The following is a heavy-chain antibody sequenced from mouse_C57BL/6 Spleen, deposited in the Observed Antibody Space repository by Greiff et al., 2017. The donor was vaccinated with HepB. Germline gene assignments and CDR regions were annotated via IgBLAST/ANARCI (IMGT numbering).Heavy chain of an antibody. D-gene: IGHD4-1*01. CDR3: ARKELGPDYYAMDY. Sequence: EVQRVESGGGLVKPGGSLKLSCAASGFTFSSYAMSWVRQTPQKRLEWVATISDGGSYTYYPDNVKGRFTISRDNAKNNLYLQMSHLKSEDTAMYYCARKELGPDYYAMDYWGQGTSVTVSS. V-gene: IGHV5-4*01. CDR1: GFTFSSYA. CDR2: ISDGGSYT. J-gene: IGHJ4*01.